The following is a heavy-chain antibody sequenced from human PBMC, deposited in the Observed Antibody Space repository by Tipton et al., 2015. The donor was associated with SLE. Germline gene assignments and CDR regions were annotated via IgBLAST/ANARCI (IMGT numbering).Heavy chain of an antibody. J-gene: IGHJ4*02. D-gene: IGHD3-10*01. CDR2: MNPNSGNT. V-gene: IGHV1-8*03. CDR1: GYTFTSYD. CDR3: ARVDYYGSGSYTYYFDY. Sequence: QSGPEVKKPGASVKVSCKASGYTFTSYDINWVRQATGQGLEWMGWMNPNSGNTGYAQKFQGRVTITRNTSISTAYMELSSLRSEDTAVYYCARVDYYGSGSYTYYFDYWGQGTLVTVSS.